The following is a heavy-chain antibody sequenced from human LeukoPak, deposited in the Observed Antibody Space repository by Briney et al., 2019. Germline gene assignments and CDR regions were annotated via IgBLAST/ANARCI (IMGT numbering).Heavy chain of an antibody. CDR3: AKDRDSSGYYYAFDI. Sequence: GGSLRLSCAASGFTFSIYAMSWVRQAPGKGLEWVSAISGSGGSTYYADSVKGRFTISRDNSKNTLYLQMNSLRAEDTAVYYCAKDRDSSGYYYAFDIWGQGTMVTVSS. V-gene: IGHV3-23*01. CDR2: ISGSGGST. D-gene: IGHD3-22*01. CDR1: GFTFSIYA. J-gene: IGHJ3*02.